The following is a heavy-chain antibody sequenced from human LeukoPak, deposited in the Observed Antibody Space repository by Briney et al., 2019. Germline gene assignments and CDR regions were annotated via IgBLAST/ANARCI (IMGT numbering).Heavy chain of an antibody. Sequence: GGSLRLSCAASGFTFSSYWMHWVRQAPGKGLVWVSRINTDGSSTSYADSVKGRFTISRDNAKNTLYLQMNGLRAEDTAVYYCASLYYDFWSGSRDAFDIWGQGTMVTVSS. CDR2: INTDGSST. D-gene: IGHD3-3*01. J-gene: IGHJ3*02. V-gene: IGHV3-74*01. CDR3: ASLYYDFWSGSRDAFDI. CDR1: GFTFSSYW.